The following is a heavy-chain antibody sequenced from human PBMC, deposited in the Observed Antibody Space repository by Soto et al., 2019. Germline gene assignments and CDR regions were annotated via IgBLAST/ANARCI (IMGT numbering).Heavy chain of an antibody. CDR3: ARDSHSGYDY. CDR2: IYYSGST. D-gene: IGHD5-12*01. Sequence: SETLSLTCTVSGGSISSCSYYWGWIRQPPGKGLEWIGSIYYSGSTYYNPSLKSRVTISVDTSKNQFSLKLSSVTAADTAVYYCARDSHSGYDYWGQGTLVTVSS. J-gene: IGHJ4*02. CDR1: GGSISSCSYY. V-gene: IGHV4-39*07.